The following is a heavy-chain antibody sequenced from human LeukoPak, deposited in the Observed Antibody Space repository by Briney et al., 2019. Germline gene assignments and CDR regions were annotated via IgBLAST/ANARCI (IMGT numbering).Heavy chain of an antibody. Sequence: SETLSLTCTVSGGSISSGDYYWSWIRQPPGKGLEWIGYIYYSGSTYYNPSLKSRVTISVDTSKNQFSLKLSSVTAADTAVYYWARAGIAAPSYMDVGGKGTTVTVSS. J-gene: IGHJ6*03. CDR2: IYYSGST. CDR3: ARAGIAAPSYMDV. V-gene: IGHV4-30-4*08. D-gene: IGHD6-6*01. CDR1: GGSISSGDYY.